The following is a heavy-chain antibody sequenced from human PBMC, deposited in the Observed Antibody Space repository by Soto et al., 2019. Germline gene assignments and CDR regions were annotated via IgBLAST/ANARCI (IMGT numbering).Heavy chain of an antibody. J-gene: IGHJ4*02. V-gene: IGHV1-2*02. Sequence: ASVKVSCKASGYTFTGYYMHWVRQAPGQGLEWMGWINPNSGGTNYAQKFQGRVTMTRDTSISTAYMELSRLRSDDTTVYYCARVDFWSGRPFDYWGQGTLVTVSS. CDR1: GYTFTGYY. CDR2: INPNSGGT. CDR3: ARVDFWSGRPFDY. D-gene: IGHD3-3*01.